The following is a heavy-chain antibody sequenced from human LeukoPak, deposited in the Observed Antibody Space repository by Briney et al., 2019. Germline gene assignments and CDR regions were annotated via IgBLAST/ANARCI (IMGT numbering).Heavy chain of an antibody. Sequence: PGGSLRLSCAASGFTFSNAWMSWVRQAPGKGLEWVGRIKSKTDGGTTDYAAPVKGRFTISRDDSKNTLYLQMNSLKTEDTAVYYCTTDISQLGYCSSTSCYRTHLDYWGQGTLVTVSS. V-gene: IGHV3-15*01. CDR1: GFTFSNAW. CDR3: TTDISQLGYCSSTSCYRTHLDY. J-gene: IGHJ4*02. D-gene: IGHD2-2*01. CDR2: IKSKTDGGTT.